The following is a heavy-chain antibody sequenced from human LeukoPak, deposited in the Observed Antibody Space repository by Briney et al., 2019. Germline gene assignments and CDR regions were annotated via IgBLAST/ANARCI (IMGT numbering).Heavy chain of an antibody. CDR3: ARRRSGYYGSGKIGYYSYYMDV. CDR2: IYYSGST. V-gene: IGHV4-39*01. CDR1: GGSISSSGYY. Sequence: SETLSLTCTVSGGSISSSGYYWGWVRQPPGKGLEWIGRIYYSGSTYYNPSLKSRVTISVDTSKNQFSLKLSSVIAADTAVYYCARRRSGYYGSGKIGYYSYYMDVWGKGTTVTVSS. D-gene: IGHD3-10*01. J-gene: IGHJ6*03.